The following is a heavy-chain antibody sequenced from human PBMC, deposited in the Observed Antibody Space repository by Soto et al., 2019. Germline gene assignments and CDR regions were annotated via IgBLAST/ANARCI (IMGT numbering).Heavy chain of an antibody. Sequence: EVQLVESGGDLVQPGGSLRLSCAASGFTFSNFWMTWIRQAPGKGLEWVARINEGGSEKYSVDSVKGRFTISRDNAKNSLYMQMNSVRDEYTAVYFWAKGHYEMDVWGQGTTVTVSS. CDR3: AKGHYEMDV. J-gene: IGHJ6*02. CDR2: INEGGSEK. CDR1: GFTFSNFW. V-gene: IGHV3-7*01.